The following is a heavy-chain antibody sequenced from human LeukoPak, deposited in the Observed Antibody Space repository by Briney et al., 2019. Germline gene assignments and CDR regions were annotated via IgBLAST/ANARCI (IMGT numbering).Heavy chain of an antibody. Sequence: GGSLRLSCAASGFTFDDYAMHWVRQAPGKGLEWVSGISWNSGSIGYADSVKGRFTISRDNAKNSLYLQMNSLRAEDTALYYCAFMGAFDIWGQGTMVTVSS. CDR2: ISWNSGSI. J-gene: IGHJ3*02. CDR1: GFTFDDYA. D-gene: IGHD1-26*01. CDR3: AFMGAFDI. V-gene: IGHV3-9*01.